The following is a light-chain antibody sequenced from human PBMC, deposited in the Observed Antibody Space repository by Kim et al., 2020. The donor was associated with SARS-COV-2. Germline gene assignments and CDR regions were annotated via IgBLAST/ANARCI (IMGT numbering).Light chain of an antibody. CDR3: SSYASSISWV. CDR1: RSDVGGYNY. V-gene: IGLV2-14*03. J-gene: IGLJ3*02. CDR2: DVN. Sequence: QSALTQPASVSGSPGQSITISCTGTRSDVGGYNYVSWYQQHPGKAPKLMIYDVNNRPSGISNRFSGSKSGNTASLTISGLQAEDEAYYYCSSYASSISWVFGGGTKVTVL.